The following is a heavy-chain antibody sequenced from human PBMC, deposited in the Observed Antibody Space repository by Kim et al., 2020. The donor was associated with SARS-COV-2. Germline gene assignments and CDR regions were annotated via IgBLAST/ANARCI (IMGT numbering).Heavy chain of an antibody. CDR3: ARDRPTGEQDAALDS. CDR1: GYRFTGYS. CDR2: SNPNRGAT. J-gene: IGHJ4*02. V-gene: IGHV1-2*02. D-gene: IGHD7-27*01. Sequence: ASVKVSCKASGYRFTGYSIHWVRQAPGQGLEWMGWSNPNRGATGSAQKFQGRVTLTWDTSIQTVYMEMTRLTSDDTAIYYCARDRPTGEQDAALDSWGQGTLVTVSS.